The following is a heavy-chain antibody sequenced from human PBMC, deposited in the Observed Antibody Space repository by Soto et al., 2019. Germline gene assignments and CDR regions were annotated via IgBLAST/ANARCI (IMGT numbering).Heavy chain of an antibody. D-gene: IGHD2-15*01. Sequence: QVQLQESGPGLVKPSQTLSLTCTVSGGSISSGGYYWSWIRQHPGQGLEWLGYIYYSGSTYYNPSLESRVTISVDTSKNQFSLKLSSVTAADTAVYYCARDWGYCSGGSCYPMDPYYYYGMDVWGQGTTVTVSS. V-gene: IGHV4-31*03. CDR1: GGSISSGGYY. J-gene: IGHJ6*02. CDR3: ARDWGYCSGGSCYPMDPYYYYGMDV. CDR2: IYYSGST.